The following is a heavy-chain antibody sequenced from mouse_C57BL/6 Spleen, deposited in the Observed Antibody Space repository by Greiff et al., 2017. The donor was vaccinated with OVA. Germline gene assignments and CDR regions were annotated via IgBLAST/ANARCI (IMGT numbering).Heavy chain of an antibody. Sequence: VQLQESGAELVKPGASVKISCKASGYAFSSYWMNWVKQRPGKRLEWIGQIYPGDGDTNYNGKFKGKATLTADKSSSTAYMQLSSLTSEDSAVYFCAREGLRLFAYWGQGTLVTVSA. D-gene: IGHD1-2*01. CDR1: GYAFSSYW. J-gene: IGHJ3*01. CDR3: AREGLRLFAY. V-gene: IGHV1-80*01. CDR2: IYPGDGDT.